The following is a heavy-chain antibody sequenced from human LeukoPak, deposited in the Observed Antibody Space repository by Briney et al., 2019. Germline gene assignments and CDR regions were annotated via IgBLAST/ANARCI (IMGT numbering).Heavy chain of an antibody. CDR1: GLTVSHTY. J-gene: IGHJ2*01. CDR2: IYNSGST. CDR3: ARAFSSRWYWSFDL. Sequence: GGSLRLSCAASGLTVSHTYMTWVRQAPGKRLEWVSVIYNSGSTYYADSVRGRFTISRDNSKNTVFLQMNNLRTADTAVYFCARAFSSRWYWSFDLWGRGTLVTVSS. D-gene: IGHD6-13*01. V-gene: IGHV3-66*01.